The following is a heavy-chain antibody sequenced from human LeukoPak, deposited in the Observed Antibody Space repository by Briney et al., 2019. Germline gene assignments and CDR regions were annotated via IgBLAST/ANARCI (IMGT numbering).Heavy chain of an antibody. CDR3: ASLEGCSL. V-gene: IGHV3-11*01. CDR1: GFTFSDYY. D-gene: IGHD3-3*01. J-gene: IGHJ4*02. CDR2: IISSGSTI. Sequence: GGSLRLSCAASGFTFSDYYMSWLRPAPRKGLEWVSYIISSGSTIYYADSVKGRFTISRDNANNSRYLQMNSLRAEDTAVYYCASLEGCSLWGQGTLVTVSS.